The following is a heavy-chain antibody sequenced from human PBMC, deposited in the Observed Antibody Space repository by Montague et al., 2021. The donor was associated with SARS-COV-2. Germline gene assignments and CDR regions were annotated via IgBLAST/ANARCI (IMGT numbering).Heavy chain of an antibody. Sequence: SETLSLTCTVSGGSISSSSYYWGWIRQPPGKGLEWIGSIYYSASTYYNPSLQSRVTISVDTSKNQFSLKLSSVTAADTAVYYCARAFTDWLRYYGMDVWGQGTTVTVSS. D-gene: IGHD3-9*01. CDR2: IYYSAST. J-gene: IGHJ6*02. CDR3: ARAFTDWLRYYGMDV. V-gene: IGHV4-39*01. CDR1: GGSISSSSYY.